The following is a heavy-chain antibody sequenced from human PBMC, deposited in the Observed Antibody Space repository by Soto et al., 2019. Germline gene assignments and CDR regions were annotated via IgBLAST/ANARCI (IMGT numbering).Heavy chain of an antibody. J-gene: IGHJ6*03. V-gene: IGHV3-9*01. CDR3: AKDRYGSLEGGMDV. CDR2: VTWNSGNI. Sequence: EVQLVESGGGLVQPGRSLRLSCAASGFIFDDFGMNWVRQAPGKGLAWVSGVTWNSGNIDYADSVKGRFTITRDNAKNSLYLQMNGLRGEDTALYYCAKDRYGSLEGGMDVW. CDR1: GFIFDDFG. D-gene: IGHD1-26*01.